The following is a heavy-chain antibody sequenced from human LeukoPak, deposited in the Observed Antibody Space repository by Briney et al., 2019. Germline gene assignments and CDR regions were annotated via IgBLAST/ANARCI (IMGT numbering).Heavy chain of an antibody. V-gene: IGHV3-53*01. CDR1: GFTVSSNY. CDR2: IYSGGST. D-gene: IGHD3-16*02. J-gene: IGHJ3*02. Sequence: GGSLRLSCAASGFTVSSNYMSWVRQAPGKGLEWVSVIYSGGSTYYADSVKGRFTISRDNSKNTLYLQMNSLRAEDTAVYYCAGVRGAEYDYVWGSYRLDAFDIWGQGTMVTVSS. CDR3: AGVRGAEYDYVWGSYRLDAFDI.